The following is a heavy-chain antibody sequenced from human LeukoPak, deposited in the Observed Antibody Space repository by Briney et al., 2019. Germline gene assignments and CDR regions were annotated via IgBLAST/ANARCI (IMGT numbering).Heavy chain of an antibody. D-gene: IGHD3-9*01. J-gene: IGHJ4*02. Sequence: GGSLRLSCAASGFTFSSYEMNWVRQAPGKGLEWVSYISSSGSTIYYADSVKGRFTISRDNAKNSLYLQMNSLRAEDTAVYYCASGHLRYFDWLPTGFDYWGQGTLVTVSS. V-gene: IGHV3-48*03. CDR2: ISSSGSTI. CDR3: ASGHLRYFDWLPTGFDY. CDR1: GFTFSSYE.